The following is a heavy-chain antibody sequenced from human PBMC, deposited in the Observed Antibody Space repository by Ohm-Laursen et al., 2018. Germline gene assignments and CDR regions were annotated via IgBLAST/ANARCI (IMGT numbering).Heavy chain of an antibody. Sequence: SLRLSCTASGFTFSDYYMSWIRQAPGKGLEWVSYISSSGSTIYYADSVKGRFTISRDNAKNSLYLQINSLRAEDTAVYYCARDKGYYYYGMDVWGQGTTVTVSS. CDR1: GFTFSDYY. V-gene: IGHV3-11*04. J-gene: IGHJ6*02. CDR2: ISSSGSTI. CDR3: ARDKGYYYYGMDV.